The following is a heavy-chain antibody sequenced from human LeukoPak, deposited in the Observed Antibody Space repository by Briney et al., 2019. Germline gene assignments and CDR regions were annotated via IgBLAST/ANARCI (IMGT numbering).Heavy chain of an antibody. V-gene: IGHV3-30*04. CDR1: GFTFSSYA. J-gene: IGHJ4*02. D-gene: IGHD2-21*02. CDR3: ARDRDGHYFDY. Sequence: PGGSLRLSCAASGFTFSSYAMHWVRQAPGKGLEWVAVISYDGSNKYYADSVKGRFTISRDNSKNTLYLQMNSLRAEDTAVYYCARDRDGHYFDYWGPGTLVTVSS. CDR2: ISYDGSNK.